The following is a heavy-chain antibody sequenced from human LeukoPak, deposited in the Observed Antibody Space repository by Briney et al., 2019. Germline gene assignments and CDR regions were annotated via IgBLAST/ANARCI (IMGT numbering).Heavy chain of an antibody. CDR3: ARAEHDYGGNFAGYYMDV. CDR1: GYTFIVYY. J-gene: IGHJ6*03. D-gene: IGHD4-23*01. V-gene: IGHV1-46*01. CDR2: INPSGGST. Sequence: GASVNVSCKASGYTFIVYYIHWVRQAPGQGLEWMGIINPSGGSTSYAQKFQGRVTMTRDTSTSTVYMELSSLRSEDTAVYYCARAEHDYGGNFAGYYMDVWGKGTTVTISS.